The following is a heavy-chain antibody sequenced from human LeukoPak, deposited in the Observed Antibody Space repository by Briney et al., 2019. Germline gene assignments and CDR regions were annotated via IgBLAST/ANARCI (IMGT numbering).Heavy chain of an antibody. V-gene: IGHV1-18*04. D-gene: IGHD6-13*01. J-gene: IGHJ4*02. CDR1: GYIFTTYY. Sequence: ASVKVSCKASGYIFTTYYMNWVRQATGQGLEWMGWINPYNGNTNYAQKLQGRVTMTTDTSTSTAYMELRSLRSDDTAVYYCARVAAADYFDYWGQGTLVTVSS. CDR2: INPYNGNT. CDR3: ARVAAADYFDY.